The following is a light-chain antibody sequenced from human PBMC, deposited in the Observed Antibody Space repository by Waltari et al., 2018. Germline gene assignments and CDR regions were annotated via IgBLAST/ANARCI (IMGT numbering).Light chain of an antibody. V-gene: IGKV3-11*01. J-gene: IGKJ2*01. CDR1: QTVSSY. CDR3: QQRGNWPSGYT. CDR2: DAS. Sequence: EIVLTQSPATLSLSPGERATPSCRASQTVSSYLAWYQQQPGQAPRLLIFDASRRATGIPARFSGSGSGTDFTLTISSLEPEDFAVYYCQQRGNWPSGYTFGQGTKLEIK.